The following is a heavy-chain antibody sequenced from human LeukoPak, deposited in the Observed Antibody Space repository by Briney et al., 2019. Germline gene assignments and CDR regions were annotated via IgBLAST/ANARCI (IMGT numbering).Heavy chain of an antibody. CDR3: ARGGFLEWLLYLDY. CDR1: GGSISSGSYY. J-gene: IGHJ4*02. CDR2: IYTSGST. Sequence: SETLSLTCTVSGGSISSGSYYWRWIRQPAGKGLEWIGRIYTSGSTNYNPSLKSRVTISVDTSKNQFSLKLSSVTAADTAVYYCARGGFLEWLLYLDYWGQGTLVTVSS. V-gene: IGHV4-61*02. D-gene: IGHD3-3*01.